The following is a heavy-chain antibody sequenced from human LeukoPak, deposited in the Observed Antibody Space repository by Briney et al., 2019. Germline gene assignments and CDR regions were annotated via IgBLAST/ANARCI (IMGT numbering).Heavy chain of an antibody. V-gene: IGHV3-23*01. Sequence: GGSLRLSCAASGFTFSSYGMSWVRQAPGKGLEWVSAITDTGSTTYYADSVKGRFTISRDNSKNTVYLQMNSLRAEDTAVYYCAKRVPYRSSSVYFDCWGQGTLVTVSS. CDR3: AKRVPYRSSSVYFDC. D-gene: IGHD6-6*01. J-gene: IGHJ4*02. CDR2: ITDTGSTT. CDR1: GFTFSSYG.